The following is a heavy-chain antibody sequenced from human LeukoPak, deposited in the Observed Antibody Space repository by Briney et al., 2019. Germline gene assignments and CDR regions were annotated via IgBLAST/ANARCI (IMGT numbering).Heavy chain of an antibody. D-gene: IGHD6-19*01. CDR1: AYTLNRNG. J-gene: IGHJ4*02. Sequence: AAATLSCTASAYTLNRNGFALVRQAPGQGLDWKGWISCYNGDTNYAQKVQGRVTMTTDTSTSTAYMELRSLTSDDTAVYYCARDPSNSGGWNPYFDYWGQGALVTVSS. CDR2: ISCYNGDT. V-gene: IGHV1-18*01. CDR3: ARDPSNSGGWNPYFDY.